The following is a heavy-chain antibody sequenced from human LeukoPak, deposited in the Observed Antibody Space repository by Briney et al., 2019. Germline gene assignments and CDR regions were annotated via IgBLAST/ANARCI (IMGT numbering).Heavy chain of an antibody. CDR1: GFTFSSYS. D-gene: IGHD2-15*01. V-gene: IGHV3-21*01. CDR2: ISSSSSYI. Sequence: PGGSLRLSCAASGFTFSSYSMNWVRQAPGKGLEWVSSISSSSSYIYYAGSVKGRFTISRDNAKNSLYLQMNSLRAEDTAVYYCARGGDIVVVVAAPAGSWFDPWGQGTLVTVSS. CDR3: ARGGDIVVVVAAPAGSWFDP. J-gene: IGHJ5*02.